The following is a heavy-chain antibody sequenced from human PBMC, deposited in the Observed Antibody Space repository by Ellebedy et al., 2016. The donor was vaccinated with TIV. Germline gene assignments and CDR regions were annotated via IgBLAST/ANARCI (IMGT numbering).Heavy chain of an antibody. CDR3: ARGLPGLRFYYYYGLDV. CDR2: ISDSGGNT. D-gene: IGHD3-9*01. J-gene: IGHJ6*02. V-gene: IGHV3-23*01. CDR1: GFTFSSYA. Sequence: GGSLRLXXAASGFTFSSYAMGWVRQTPGKGLEWVSTISDSGGNTYYTDSVKGRFTISRDNFKSTLFLQMNSLRAEDTAIYYCARGLPGLRFYYYYGLDVWGQGTTVTVSS.